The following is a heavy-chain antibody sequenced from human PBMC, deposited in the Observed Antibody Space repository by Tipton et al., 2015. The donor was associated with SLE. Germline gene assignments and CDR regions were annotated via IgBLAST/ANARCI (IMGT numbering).Heavy chain of an antibody. D-gene: IGHD2-2*01. CDR2: IYHSGDS. J-gene: IGHJ4*02. Sequence: TLSLTCTVSSGSISSGSISSGTNYWGWIRQPPGKGLEWIGSIYHSGDSFYNPSLKSRVTISADTSKNQFSLRLSSVTAADTAVYYCAKNPAAAPDDYWGPGTLVTVSS. CDR1: SGSISSGSISSGTNY. CDR3: AKNPAAAPDDY. V-gene: IGHV4-38-2*02.